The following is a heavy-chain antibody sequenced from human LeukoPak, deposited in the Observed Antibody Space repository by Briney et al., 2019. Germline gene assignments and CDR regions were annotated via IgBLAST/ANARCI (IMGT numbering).Heavy chain of an antibody. CDR3: ASWGLYDFWSGYSHYYFDY. V-gene: IGHV3-7*05. CDR2: IKQDGSEK. D-gene: IGHD3-3*01. CDR1: GFTFSSYW. Sequence: GGSLRLSCAASGFTFSSYWMSWVRQAPGKGLEGVANIKQDGSEKYYVDSVKGRFTISRDNAKNSLYLQMNSLRAEDTAVYYCASWGLYDFWSGYSHYYFDYWGQGTLVTVSS. J-gene: IGHJ4*02.